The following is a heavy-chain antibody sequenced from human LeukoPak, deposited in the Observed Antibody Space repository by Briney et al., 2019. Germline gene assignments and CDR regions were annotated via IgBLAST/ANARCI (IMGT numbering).Heavy chain of an antibody. V-gene: IGHV4-30-2*01. CDR2: IYHSGST. Sequence: PSQTLSLTCAVSGGSISSGGYSWSWIRQPPGKGLEWIGYIYHSGSTYYNPSLKSRVTISVDRSKNQFSLKLSSVTAADTAVYYCARVLDGSGSYCLDPWGRGTLVTVSS. D-gene: IGHD3-10*01. CDR1: GGSISSGGYS. CDR3: ARVLDGSGSYCLDP. J-gene: IGHJ5*02.